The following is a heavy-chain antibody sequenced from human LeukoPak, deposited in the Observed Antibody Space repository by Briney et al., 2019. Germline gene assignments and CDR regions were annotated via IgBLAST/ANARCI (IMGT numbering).Heavy chain of an antibody. CDR2: ISSSSSYI. CDR1: GFTFSSYS. Sequence: PGGSLRLSCAASGFTFSSYSMSWVRQAPGKGLEWVSSISSSSSYIYYADSVKGRFTISRDNANNSLYLQMNSLRAEDTAVYYCARVRSYDYVWGSYRYSPDYWGQGTLVTVSS. J-gene: IGHJ4*02. V-gene: IGHV3-21*01. D-gene: IGHD3-16*02. CDR3: ARVRSYDYVWGSYRYSPDY.